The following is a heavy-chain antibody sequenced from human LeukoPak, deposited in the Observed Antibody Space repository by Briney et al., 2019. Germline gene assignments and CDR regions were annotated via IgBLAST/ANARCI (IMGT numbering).Heavy chain of an antibody. V-gene: IGHV3-33*06. J-gene: IGHJ4*02. CDR1: GFTFGSYG. CDR2: IWYDGSNK. CDR3: AKGPGDYDSSGYYVDY. Sequence: GRSPRLSCAASGFTFGSYGMHWVRQAPGKGLEWVAVIWYDGSNKYYADSVKGRFTISRDNSKNTLYLQMNSLRAEDTAVYYCAKGPGDYDSSGYYVDYWGQGTLVTVSS. D-gene: IGHD3-22*01.